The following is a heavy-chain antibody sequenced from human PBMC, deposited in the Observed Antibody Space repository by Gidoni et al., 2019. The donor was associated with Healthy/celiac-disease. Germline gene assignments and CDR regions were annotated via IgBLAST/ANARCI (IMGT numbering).Heavy chain of an antibody. CDR1: GFTFDDYA. V-gene: IGHV3-9*01. D-gene: IGHD3-22*01. Sequence: EVQLVESGGGLVQPGRSLRLSCAASGFTFDDYAMHWVRQAPGKGLEWVSGISWNSGSIGYADSVKGRFTISRDNAKNSLYLQMNSLRAEDTALYYCAKDTSYYDSSGYHIDYWGQGTLVTVSS. J-gene: IGHJ4*02. CDR3: AKDTSYYDSSGYHIDY. CDR2: ISWNSGSI.